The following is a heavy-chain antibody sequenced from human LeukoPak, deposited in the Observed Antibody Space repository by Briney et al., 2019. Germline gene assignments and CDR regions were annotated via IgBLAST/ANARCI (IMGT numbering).Heavy chain of an antibody. CDR1: GYTFTSYA. V-gene: IGHV7-4-1*02. CDR2: INTNTGNP. CDR3: ARSYCSGGSCYYYYYMDV. Sequence: ASVKVSCKASGYTFTSYAMNWVRQAPGQGLEWMGWINTNTGNPTYAQGFTGRFVFSLDTSVSTAYLQISSLKAEDTAVYYCARSYCSGGSCYYYYYMDVWGKGTTVTVSS. D-gene: IGHD2-15*01. J-gene: IGHJ6*03.